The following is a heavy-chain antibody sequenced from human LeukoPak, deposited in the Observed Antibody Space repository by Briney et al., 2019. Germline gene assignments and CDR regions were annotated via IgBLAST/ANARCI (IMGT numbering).Heavy chain of an antibody. V-gene: IGHV1-2*06. CDR2: TNPNSGGT. J-gene: IGHJ3*02. D-gene: IGHD4/OR15-4a*01. CDR1: GYTFTGYY. CDR3: ARHGSLHGHAFDI. Sequence: ASVKVSCKASGYTFTGYYTHWVRQAPGQGLEWMGRTNPNSGGTNYAQKFQGRVTMTRDTSISTAYMELSRLRSDDTAVYYCARHGSLHGHAFDIWGQGTMVTVSS.